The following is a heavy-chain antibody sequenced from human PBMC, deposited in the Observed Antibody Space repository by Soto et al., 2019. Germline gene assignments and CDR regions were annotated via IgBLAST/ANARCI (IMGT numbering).Heavy chain of an antibody. J-gene: IGHJ6*02. D-gene: IGHD1-26*01. V-gene: IGHV1-69*06. CDR1: GGYFNNRQTLNSYP. CDR3: AKAWAGEIYYYCYAMDV. CDR2: IIPLFGTT. Sequence: QVQVVQSGAEVKRPGSSVNVSCKASGGYFNNRQTLNSYPISWVRQAPGQGLEWMGGIIPLFGTTNYAQRFQGRVTITAHKSTSTTSLELNNVTSDDTAVYYCAKAWAGEIYYYCYAMDVWGQGTTVTVSS.